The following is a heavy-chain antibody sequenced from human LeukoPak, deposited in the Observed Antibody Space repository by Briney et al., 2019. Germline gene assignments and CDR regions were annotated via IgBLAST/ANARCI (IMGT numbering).Heavy chain of an antibody. CDR2: IYSGGST. V-gene: IGHV3-53*01. CDR3: ASPPPRYLGYFAY. D-gene: IGHD3-9*01. CDR1: GFTVSYND. Sequence: TGGSLRLSCAASGFTVSYNDMSWVRQAPGKGLEWVSVIYSGGSTYYADSVKGRFIISRDNSKNTLYFQMNSLRAEDTAVYYCASPPPRYLGYFAYWGQGTLVTVSS. J-gene: IGHJ4*02.